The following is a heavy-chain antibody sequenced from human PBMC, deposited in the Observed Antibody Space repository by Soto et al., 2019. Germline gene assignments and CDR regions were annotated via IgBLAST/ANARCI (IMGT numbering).Heavy chain of an antibody. J-gene: IGHJ6*02. V-gene: IGHV1-2*04. Sequence: GASAKPSCEASRYSFTESYIHWVRQSPGQGLEWLGRIKRQSSGPSSAQKVQGWVTMTTDTSISTASMELTRLTSDDTAIYYCARANSTDCYNGACAYCNIPDMAVWGQGTTVTVSS. CDR2: IKRQSSGP. CDR3: ARANSTDCYNGACAYCNIPDMAV. D-gene: IGHD3-10*01. CDR1: RYSFTESY.